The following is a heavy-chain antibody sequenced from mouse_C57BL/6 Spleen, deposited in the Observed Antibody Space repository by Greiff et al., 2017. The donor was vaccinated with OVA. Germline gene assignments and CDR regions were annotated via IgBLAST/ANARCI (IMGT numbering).Heavy chain of an antibody. CDR3: ARGDYGNLYAMDY. J-gene: IGHJ4*01. CDR1: GFTFSSYA. D-gene: IGHD2-1*01. V-gene: IGHV5-4*03. Sequence: EVKLVESGGGLVKPGGSLKLSCAASGFTFSSYAMSWVRQTPEKRLEWVATISDGGSYTYYPDNVKGRFTISRDNVKNNLYLQMSHLKSEDTAMYYCARGDYGNLYAMDYWGQGTSVTVSS. CDR2: ISDGGSYT.